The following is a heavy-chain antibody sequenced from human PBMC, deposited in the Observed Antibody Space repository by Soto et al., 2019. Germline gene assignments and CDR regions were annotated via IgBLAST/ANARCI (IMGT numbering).Heavy chain of an antibody. Sequence: EVQLVESGGRLVQPGGSLRLSCAASGFMFSAYWMSWVRQDPGKGLEWVATISGGASDKFYVDSVKGRFTTSRDDSKNTLYLQMNSLRDEDTAVYYCGRDYWHRFDSWGQGTLVTVSS. D-gene: IGHD2-15*01. CDR2: ISGGASDK. CDR3: GRDYWHRFDS. J-gene: IGHJ4*02. CDR1: GFMFSAYW. V-gene: IGHV3-7*01.